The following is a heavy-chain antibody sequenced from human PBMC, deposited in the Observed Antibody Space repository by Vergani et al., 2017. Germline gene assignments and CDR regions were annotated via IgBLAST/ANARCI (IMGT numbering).Heavy chain of an antibody. Sequence: QVQLVESGGGVVQPGGSLRLSRVSSGFSVSNSGMHWVRQTPGKGLGWVAFIQYDGSDIFYADFVEGRFTISRDNSKNSLYLQMRSLRFGDTAVYYCANEGSANRIRGWLDHWGQGALVTVSS. V-gene: IGHV3-30*02. J-gene: IGHJ4*02. CDR2: IQYDGSDI. CDR3: ANEGSANRIRGWLDH. CDR1: GFSVSNSG. D-gene: IGHD3-10*01.